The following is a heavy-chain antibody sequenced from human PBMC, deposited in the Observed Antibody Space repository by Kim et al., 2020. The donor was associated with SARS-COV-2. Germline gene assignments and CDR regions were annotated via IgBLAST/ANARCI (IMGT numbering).Heavy chain of an antibody. Sequence: SETLSLTCTVSGGSISSSSYYWAWIRQPPGKGLEWIGTIYYSGSTYYNSSLKSRVTISGDTSKNQFSLKLSSVTAANTAVYYCARHGGAWRWGQGLLVTV. CDR1: GGSISSSSYY. D-gene: IGHD3-16*01. J-gene: IGHJ4*02. V-gene: IGHV4-39*01. CDR3: ARHGGAWR. CDR2: IYYSGST.